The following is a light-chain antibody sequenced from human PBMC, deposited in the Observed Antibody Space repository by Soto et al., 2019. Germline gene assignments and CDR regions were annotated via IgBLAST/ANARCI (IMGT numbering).Light chain of an antibody. Sequence: DFVMTQSPLSLPVTLGQPASISCRSTQSLVHSDGNTHLDWFQQRPGQSPRRLICKVSNRDSGVPDRFSGSASGTDFTLKISRVEAEDVGVYYCMQGTHWPYTFGQGTKVDIK. CDR3: MQGTHWPYT. J-gene: IGKJ2*01. V-gene: IGKV2-30*02. CDR1: QSLVHSDGNTH. CDR2: KVS.